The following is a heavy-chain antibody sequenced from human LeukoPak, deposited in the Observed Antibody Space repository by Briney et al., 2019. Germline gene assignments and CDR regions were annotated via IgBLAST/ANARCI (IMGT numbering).Heavy chain of an antibody. J-gene: IGHJ3*02. CDR2: IYYSGST. CDR1: GGSISSYY. D-gene: IGHD5-24*01. CDR3: ASSSERWLQFWRLGVFNI. Sequence: SETLSLTCTVSGGSISSYYWSWIRQPPGKGLEWIGYIYYSGSTNYNPSLKSRVTISVDTSKNQFSLKLSSVTAADTAVYYCASSSERWLQFWRLGVFNIWGQGTMLTVSS. V-gene: IGHV4-59*01.